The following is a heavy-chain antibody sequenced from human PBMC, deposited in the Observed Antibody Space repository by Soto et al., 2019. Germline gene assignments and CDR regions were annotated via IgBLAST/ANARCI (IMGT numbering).Heavy chain of an antibody. J-gene: IGHJ5*02. CDR3: AKGGGYSGYAVKGNWFDP. Sequence: LRLSCAASGFTFSSYAMSWVRQAPGKGLEWVSAISGSGGSTYYADSVKGRFTISRDNSKNTLYLQMNSLRAEDTAVYYCAKGGGYSGYAVKGNWFDPWGQGTLVTVSS. CDR1: GFTFSSYA. V-gene: IGHV3-23*01. CDR2: ISGSGGST. D-gene: IGHD5-12*01.